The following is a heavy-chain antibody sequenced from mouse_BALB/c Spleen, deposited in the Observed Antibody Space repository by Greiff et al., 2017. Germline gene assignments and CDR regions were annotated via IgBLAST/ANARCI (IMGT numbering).Heavy chain of an antibody. CDR3: ARGGLGTATSWFAY. CDR1: GFNIKDYY. D-gene: IGHD1-2*01. CDR2: IDPENGNT. J-gene: IGHJ3*01. Sequence: EVKLMESGAELVRPGALVKLSCKASGFNIKDYYMHWVKQRPEQGLEWIGWIDPENGNTIYDPKFQGKASITADTSSNTAYLQLSSLTSEDTAVYYCARGGLGTATSWFAYWGQGTLVTVSA. V-gene: IGHV14-1*02.